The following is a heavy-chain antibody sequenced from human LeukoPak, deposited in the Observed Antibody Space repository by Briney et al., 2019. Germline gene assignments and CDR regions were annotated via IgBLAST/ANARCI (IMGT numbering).Heavy chain of an antibody. D-gene: IGHD6-19*01. CDR3: AKDARRTSGWYFFDY. J-gene: IGHJ4*02. V-gene: IGHV3-23*01. Sequence: GGSLRLSCAASGFAFSSQDMGWVRQAPGKGLEWVSAISDSGGRTYYADSVKGRFTISRDNSKNMLFLQMNSLRAEDTAAYYCAKDARRTSGWYFFDYWGQGTLVTVSS. CDR2: ISDSGGRT. CDR1: GFAFSSQD.